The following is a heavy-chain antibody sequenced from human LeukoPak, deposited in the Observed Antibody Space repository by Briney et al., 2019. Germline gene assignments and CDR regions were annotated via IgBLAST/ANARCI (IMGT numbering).Heavy chain of an antibody. J-gene: IGHJ6*02. V-gene: IGHV3-23*01. CDR3: AAAYFGVDQYYYGMDV. CDR2: ISRSGGST. Sequence: GGSLRLSCAASGFTFRSYAMNWVRQAPGKGLEWVSAISRSGGSTYSADSVKGRFTISRDTSKNTLYLQMNSLRAEDTAVYYCAAAYFGVDQYYYGMDVWGQGTLVTVSS. D-gene: IGHD3-3*01. CDR1: GFTFRSYA.